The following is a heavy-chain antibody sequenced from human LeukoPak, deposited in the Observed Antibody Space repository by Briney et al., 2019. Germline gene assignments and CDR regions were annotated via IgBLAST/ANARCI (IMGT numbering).Heavy chain of an antibody. CDR1: GFTFTSSA. V-gene: IGHV1-58*01. D-gene: IGHD1-1*01. CDR2: IVVGSGNT. CDR3: AAGTTGTSQAFDP. Sequence: ASVKVSCKASGFTFTSSAVQWVRQARGQRLEWIGWIVVGSGNTNYAQKFQERVTITRDMSTSTAYMELSSLRSEDTAVYYCAAGTTGTSQAFDPWGQGTLVTVSS. J-gene: IGHJ5*02.